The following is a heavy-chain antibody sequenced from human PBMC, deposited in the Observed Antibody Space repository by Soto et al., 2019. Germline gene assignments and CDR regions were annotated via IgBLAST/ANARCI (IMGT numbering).Heavy chain of an antibody. CDR3: ASDPHCSRTSCYAFDI. CDR1: VGSFSDYY. Sequence: QVQLQQWGAGLLKPSETLSLTCAVYVGSFSDYYWSWIRQPPGKGLEWIGEINHSGSTNYNPSLKSRVSISVDTSKNQFSLKLSSVTAADTAVYYCASDPHCSRTSCYAFDIWGQGTMVTVSS. D-gene: IGHD2-2*01. CDR2: INHSGST. J-gene: IGHJ3*02. V-gene: IGHV4-34*01.